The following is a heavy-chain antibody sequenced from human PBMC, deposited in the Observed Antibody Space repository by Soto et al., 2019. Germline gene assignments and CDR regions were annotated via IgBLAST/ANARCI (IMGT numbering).Heavy chain of an antibody. CDR1: GFTFSNYA. V-gene: IGHV3-23*01. CDR2: ISGSGGST. Sequence: EVQLLESGGGLVQPGGSLRLSCAASGFTFSNYAMSWVRQAPGKGLEWVSAISGSGGSTFNADSVKGRFTISRDNSKNKLYLQMTSLRAEDTAVYYCASAAREYYYYGMDVWGQGTTVTVSS. CDR3: ASAAREYYYYGMDV. J-gene: IGHJ6*02.